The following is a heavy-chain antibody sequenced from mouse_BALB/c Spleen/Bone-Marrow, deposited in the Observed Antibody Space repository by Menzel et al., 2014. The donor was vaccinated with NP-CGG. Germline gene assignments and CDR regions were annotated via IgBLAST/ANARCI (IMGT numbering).Heavy chain of an antibody. V-gene: IGHV1-55*01. CDR1: GYNFTSYW. CDR2: IYPGSGST. J-gene: IGHJ2*01. Sequence: VQLQQSGAELVKPGTSVKLSCKASGYNFTSYWINWVKLRPGQGLEWIGDIYPGSGSTNYNEKFKSKATLTVDTSSSTAYMQLSSLASEDPALYYCARGAWANWDYFDYWGQGTTLTVSS. D-gene: IGHD4-1*01. CDR3: ARGAWANWDYFDY.